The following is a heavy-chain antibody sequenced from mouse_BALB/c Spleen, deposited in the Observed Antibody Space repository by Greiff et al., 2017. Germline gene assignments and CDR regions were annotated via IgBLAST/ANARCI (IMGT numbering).Heavy chain of an antibody. CDR3: ARSGDYGSSLGAMDY. D-gene: IGHD1-1*01. J-gene: IGHJ4*01. V-gene: IGHV1-67*01. CDR1: GYTFTDYA. CDR2: ISTYYGNT. Sequence: VQGVESGPELVRPGVSVKISCKGSGYTFTDYAMHWVKQSHAKSLEWIGVISTYYGNTNYNQKFKGKATMTVDKSSSTAYMELARLTSEDSAIYYCARSGDYGSSLGAMDYWGQGTSVTVSS.